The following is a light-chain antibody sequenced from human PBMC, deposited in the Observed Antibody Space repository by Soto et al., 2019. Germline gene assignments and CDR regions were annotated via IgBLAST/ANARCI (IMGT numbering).Light chain of an antibody. J-gene: IGKJ4*01. V-gene: IGKV1-39*01. Sequence: DIQMTQSPSSLSASVGDRVTITCRASQSIGIYLNWYQKKPGKAPKLLIHAASTLQSGAPSTFSGSGYGTDFTLTISSLQPEDFATYYCQQFNNYPLTFGGGTKVDIK. CDR3: QQFNNYPLT. CDR1: QSIGIY. CDR2: AAS.